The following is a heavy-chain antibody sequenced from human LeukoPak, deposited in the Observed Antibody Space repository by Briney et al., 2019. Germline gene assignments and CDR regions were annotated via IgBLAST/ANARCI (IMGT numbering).Heavy chain of an antibody. CDR2: INHSGST. CDR1: GGSFSGYY. V-gene: IGHV4-34*01. D-gene: IGHD3-3*01. J-gene: IGHJ4*02. Sequence: PSETLSLTCAVYGGSFSGYYWSCIRQPPGKGLEWIGEINHSGSTNYNPSLKSRVTISVDTSKNQFSLKLSSVTAADTAVYYCARASGYSDYWGQGTLVTVSS. CDR3: ARASGYSDY.